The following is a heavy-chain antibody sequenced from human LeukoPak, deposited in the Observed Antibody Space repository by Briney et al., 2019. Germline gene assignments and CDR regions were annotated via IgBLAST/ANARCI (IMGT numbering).Heavy chain of an antibody. CDR3: ARDRSGYGDNWFDP. D-gene: IGHD5-12*01. V-gene: IGHV3-53*05. CDR1: GFTVSSNY. Sequence: GGSLTLSCAASGFTVSSNYMSWVRQAPGKGLEWVSVIYSGGSTYYADSVKGRFTISRDNSKSTLYIQMNSLRAEDTAVYYCARDRSGYGDNWFDPWGQGTLVTVSS. CDR2: IYSGGST. J-gene: IGHJ5*02.